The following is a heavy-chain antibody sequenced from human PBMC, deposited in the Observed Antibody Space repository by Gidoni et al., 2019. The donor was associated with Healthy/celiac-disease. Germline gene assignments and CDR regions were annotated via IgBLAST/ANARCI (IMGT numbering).Heavy chain of an antibody. CDR2: IYYSGST. CDR3: ARERMAGTLLAFDI. J-gene: IGHJ3*02. D-gene: IGHD6-19*01. Sequence: QVQLQESGPGLVKPSETLSLPCTVSGGSVSRGSYYWSWIRQPPGKGLEWIGYIYYSGSTNYNPSLKSRVTISVDTSKNQFSLKLSSVTAADTAVYYCARERMAGTLLAFDIWGQGTMVTVSS. CDR1: GGSVSRGSYY. V-gene: IGHV4-61*01.